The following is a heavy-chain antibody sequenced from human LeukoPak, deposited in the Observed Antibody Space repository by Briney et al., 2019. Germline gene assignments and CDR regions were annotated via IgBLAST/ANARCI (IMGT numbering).Heavy chain of an antibody. J-gene: IGHJ4*02. V-gene: IGHV3-15*01. CDR1: GLTFSNAW. CDR2: IKSKTDGETT. Sequence: GGSLRLSCAASGLTFSNAWMSWVRQAPGQGLEWVARIKSKTDGETTDYAAPVKGRFTISRDDSKNTLYLQMNSLKTEDTAVYYCTTDYYDYVWGSYRPDYWGQGTLVTVSS. CDR3: TTDYYDYVWGSYRPDY. D-gene: IGHD3-16*02.